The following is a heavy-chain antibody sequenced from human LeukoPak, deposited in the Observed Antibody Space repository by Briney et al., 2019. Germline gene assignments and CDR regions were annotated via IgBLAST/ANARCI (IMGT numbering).Heavy chain of an antibody. CDR1: GFTFSNAW. CDR3: TNYATYLVGATDY. J-gene: IGHJ4*02. CDR2: IKSKTDGGTT. V-gene: IGHV3-15*01. Sequence: LGGSLRLSCAASGFTFSNAWMSWVRQAPGKGLEWVGRIKSKTDGGTTDYAAPVKGRFTISRDDSKNTPYLQMNSLKTEDTAVYYCTNYATYLVGATDYWGQGTLVTVSS. D-gene: IGHD1-26*01.